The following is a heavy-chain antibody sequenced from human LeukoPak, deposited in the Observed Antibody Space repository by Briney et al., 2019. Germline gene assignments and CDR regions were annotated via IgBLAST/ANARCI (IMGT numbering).Heavy chain of an antibody. CDR1: GGTFSSYA. V-gene: IGHV1-69*05. CDR2: IIPIFGTA. Sequence: SVKVSCKASGGTFSSYAISWVRQAPGQGLEWMGGIIPIFGTANYAQKFQGRVTITTDESTSTAYMELSSLRSEDTAVYYCARVGVTIFGPGGGAYYYYYMDVWGKGTTVTVSS. J-gene: IGHJ6*03. CDR3: ARVGVTIFGPGGGAYYYYYMDV. D-gene: IGHD3-3*01.